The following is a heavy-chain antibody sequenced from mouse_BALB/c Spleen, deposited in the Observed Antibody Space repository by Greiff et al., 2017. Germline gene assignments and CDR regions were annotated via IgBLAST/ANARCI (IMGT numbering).Heavy chain of an antibody. CDR2: ISYSGST. D-gene: IGHD1-1*01. CDR3: ARRGYGRDAMDY. V-gene: IGHV3-2*02. Sequence: DVQLQESGPGLVKPSQSLSLTCTVTGYSITSDYAWNWIRQFPGNKLEWMGYISYSGSTSYNPSLKSRISITRDTSKNQFFLQLNSVTTEDTATYYCARRGYGRDAMDYWGQGTSVTVSS. J-gene: IGHJ4*01. CDR1: GYSITSDYA.